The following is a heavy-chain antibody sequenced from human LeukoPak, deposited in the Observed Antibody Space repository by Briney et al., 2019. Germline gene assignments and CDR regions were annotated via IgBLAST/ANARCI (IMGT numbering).Heavy chain of an antibody. J-gene: IGHJ5*01. CDR3: VRGQQLGLNWFDF. CDR1: GGSISSGHYY. D-gene: IGHD6-13*01. CDR2: IYISGTT. V-gene: IGHV4-61*02. Sequence: SQTLSLTCTVSGGSISSGHYYWTWIRQPAGKGLEWIGRIYISGTTNYNPSLESRVTISVDTSNNQFSLKLNSVTAADTAVYYCVRGQQLGLNWFDFWGQGTPVTVSS.